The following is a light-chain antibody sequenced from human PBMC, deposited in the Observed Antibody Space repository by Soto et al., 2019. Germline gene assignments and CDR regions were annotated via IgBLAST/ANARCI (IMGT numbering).Light chain of an antibody. Sequence: EIVLTQSPGTLSLSPGERATLSCRASQSVSSSYLAWYQQKPGQAPRLLIYGASSRATGIPDRFSGSGSGTDFTLTISRLEPEDFAVYYCQQYGSSPNYVTFGPGTKVDIK. V-gene: IGKV3-20*01. CDR1: QSVSSSY. CDR3: QQYGSSPNYVT. J-gene: IGKJ3*01. CDR2: GAS.